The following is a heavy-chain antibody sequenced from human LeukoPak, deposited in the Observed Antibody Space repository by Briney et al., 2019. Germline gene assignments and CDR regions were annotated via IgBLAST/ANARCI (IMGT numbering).Heavy chain of an antibody. D-gene: IGHD2-2*02. CDR2: IIPIFGTA. CDR3: AVGYCSSTSCYTVDY. CDR1: GGTFSSYA. Sequence: SVKVSCKASGGTFSSYAISWVRQAPGQGLEWMGGIIPIFGTANYAQKFQGRVTITADESTSTAYMELSSLRSEDTAVYYCAVGYCSSTSCYTVDYWSQGTLVTVSS. V-gene: IGHV1-69*13. J-gene: IGHJ4*02.